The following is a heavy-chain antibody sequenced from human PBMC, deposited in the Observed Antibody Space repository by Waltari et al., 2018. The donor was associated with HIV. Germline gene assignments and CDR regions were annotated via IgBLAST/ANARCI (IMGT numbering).Heavy chain of an antibody. D-gene: IGHD6-13*01. V-gene: IGHV3-30*18. Sequence: QVQLVASGGGVVKPGRSLRLSCEASGFPFSRYGMHWVRPAPGKGLDWVAVISYDGSNKYYADSVKVRFTISRDNSKNTLYLQMNSLRAEDTAVYYCAKDSRQLVGGNFDYWGQGTLVTVSS. CDR2: ISYDGSNK. CDR1: GFPFSRYG. CDR3: AKDSRQLVGGNFDY. J-gene: IGHJ4*02.